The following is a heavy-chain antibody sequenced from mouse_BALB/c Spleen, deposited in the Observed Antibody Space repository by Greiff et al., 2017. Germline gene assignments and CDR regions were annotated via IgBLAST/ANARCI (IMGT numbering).Heavy chain of an antibody. V-gene: IGHV3-8*02. Sequence: EVKVEESGPSLVKPSQTLSLTCSVTGDSITSGYWNWIRKFPGNKLEYMGYISYSGSTYYNPSLKSRISITRDTSKNQYYLQLNSVTTEDTATYYCARRYGSSYGAMDYWGQGTSVTVSS. CDR1: GDSITSGY. CDR2: ISYSGST. CDR3: ARRYGSSYGAMDY. D-gene: IGHD1-1*01. J-gene: IGHJ4*01.